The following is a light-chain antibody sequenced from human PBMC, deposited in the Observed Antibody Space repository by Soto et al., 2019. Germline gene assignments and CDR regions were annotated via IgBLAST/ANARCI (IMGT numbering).Light chain of an antibody. CDR1: HNIGNN. Sequence: VVLTQPPATLSVSPGETATFSCRASHNIGNNLAWYQHKPGQAPRLLISYASSGATGIPGRFSGSGSGTEFALTISSLQSEDSAVYYCQHFYNWPVTFGGGTKVEL. CDR3: QHFYNWPVT. CDR2: YAS. V-gene: IGKV3-15*01. J-gene: IGKJ4*01.